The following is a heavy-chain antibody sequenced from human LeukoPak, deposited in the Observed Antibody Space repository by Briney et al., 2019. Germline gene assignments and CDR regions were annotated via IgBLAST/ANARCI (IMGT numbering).Heavy chain of an antibody. Sequence: SETLSLTCTVSGASLSSGSYYWSWIRQPAGKGLEWIGRIYTSGSTNYNPSLKSRVTISVDTSKNQFSLKLSSVTAADTAVYYCARAGDTAMVDYWGQGTLVTVSS. D-gene: IGHD5-18*01. CDR1: GASLSSGSYY. CDR3: ARAGDTAMVDY. V-gene: IGHV4-61*02. J-gene: IGHJ4*02. CDR2: IYTSGST.